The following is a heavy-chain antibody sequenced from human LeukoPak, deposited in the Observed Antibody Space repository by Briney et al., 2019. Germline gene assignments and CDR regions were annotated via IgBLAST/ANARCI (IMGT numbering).Heavy chain of an antibody. Sequence: EGSLRLSCAASGFTFSSRGMHWVRQAPGKGLEWMAFIRYDGSEKDYADPVKGRFTISRDNSKNTMYLQMNSLRAEDTAVYYCWVRYSPDAFDIWGQGTMVTVSS. CDR2: IRYDGSEK. V-gene: IGHV3-30*02. D-gene: IGHD3-9*01. CDR1: GFTFSSRG. CDR3: WVRYSPDAFDI. J-gene: IGHJ3*02.